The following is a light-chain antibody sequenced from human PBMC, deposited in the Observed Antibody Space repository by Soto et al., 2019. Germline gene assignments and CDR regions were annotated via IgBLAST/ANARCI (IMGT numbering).Light chain of an antibody. CDR2: NVS. CDR1: SSDVGGYNY. Sequence: QSALTQPRSVSGSPGQSVTISCTGTSSDVGGYNYVSWYQQLPVKAPKLMIYNVSNRPSGVPVRFSGSNSGNTGSLTTSGLQAEDEADYYCCSYAGSSYVFGTGTKVTVL. CDR3: CSYAGSSYV. V-gene: IGLV2-11*01. J-gene: IGLJ1*01.